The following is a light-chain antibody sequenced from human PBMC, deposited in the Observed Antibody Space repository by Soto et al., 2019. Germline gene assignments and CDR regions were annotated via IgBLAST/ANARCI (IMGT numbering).Light chain of an antibody. CDR2: EVT. Sequence: QSALTQPASVSGAPGQSITIFCSGTSSDVGKYNLVSWFQQHPGKAPNLMIYEVTKRPPGVSNRFSGSKSGNTASLTISGLQAEDEADYYCSSYADNFVAFGGGTKLTVL. V-gene: IGLV2-23*02. CDR3: SSYADNFVA. CDR1: SSDVGKYNL. J-gene: IGLJ2*01.